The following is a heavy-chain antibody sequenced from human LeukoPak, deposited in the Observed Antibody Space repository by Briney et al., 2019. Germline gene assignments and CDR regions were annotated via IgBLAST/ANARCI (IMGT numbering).Heavy chain of an antibody. D-gene: IGHD2-15*01. V-gene: IGHV4-39*01. CDR2: IYYSGST. Sequence: NPSETLSLTCTVSGGSISSSSYYWGWIRQPPGKGLEWRGSIYYSGSTYYNPSLKSRVTISVDTSKNQFSLKLSSVTAADTAVYYCTRHAEGYCSGGSCYGVPNWFDPWGQGTLVTVSS. CDR3: TRHAEGYCSGGSCYGVPNWFDP. CDR1: GGSISSSSYY. J-gene: IGHJ5*02.